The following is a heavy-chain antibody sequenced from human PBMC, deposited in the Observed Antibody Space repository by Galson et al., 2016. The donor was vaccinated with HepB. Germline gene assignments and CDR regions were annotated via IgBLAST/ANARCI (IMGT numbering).Heavy chain of an antibody. CDR1: GFTFSNFW. V-gene: IGHV3-7*03. CDR3: TRGVTPGD. D-gene: IGHD4-23*01. CDR2: IKQVGSEK. J-gene: IGHJ4*02. Sequence: SLRLSCAASGFTFSNFWMTWIRQAPGKGLEWVANIKQVGSEKNYVDSVKGRFTISRDNMKNSLFLQMHSLRADDTAMYYCTRGVTPGDWGQGTLVAVSS.